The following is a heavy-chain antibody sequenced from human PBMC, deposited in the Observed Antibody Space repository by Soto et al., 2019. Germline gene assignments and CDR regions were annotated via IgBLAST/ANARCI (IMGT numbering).Heavy chain of an antibody. CDR3: ASARGVCWYFDL. J-gene: IGHJ2*01. D-gene: IGHD3-16*01. CDR2: VDWEDDK. V-gene: IGHV2-70*01. Sequence: SAPTLVNPTQTLTLTCTLSGFSLSGSGLAMSWIRQPPGKALEWLALVDWEDDKFYSTSLKTRLTISKDTSKNQVVLTMTNMDHEDTATYYCASARGVCWYFDLWGRGSPVTVSS. CDR1: GFSLSGSGLA.